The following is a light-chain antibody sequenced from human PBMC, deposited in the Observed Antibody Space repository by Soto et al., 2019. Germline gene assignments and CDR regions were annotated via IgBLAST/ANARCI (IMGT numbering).Light chain of an antibody. CDR1: QIVGSRY. CDR3: QQYGSSPRT. V-gene: IGKV3-20*01. CDR2: GAS. Sequence: EIVLTQSPGTLSLSPGGRATLSCRASQIVGSRYLAWYQQKPGQAPRLLIHGASSRATGIPDRFGGSGSGTDFTLTISRLEPEDFAVYYCQQYGSSPRTFGQGTKVDIK. J-gene: IGKJ1*01.